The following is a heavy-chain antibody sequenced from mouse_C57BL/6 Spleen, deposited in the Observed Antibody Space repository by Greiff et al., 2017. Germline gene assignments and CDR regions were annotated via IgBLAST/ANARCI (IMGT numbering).Heavy chain of an antibody. J-gene: IGHJ3*01. CDR2: ISSGSSTI. D-gene: IGHD3-2*02. Sequence: EVQVVESGGGLVKPGGSLKLSCAASGFTFSDYGMHWVRQAPEKGLEWVANISSGSSTIYYADTVKGRFTISRDNAKNTLFLQMTSLRSEDTAMYYCAREGQLRLRFAYWGQGTLVAVSA. CDR3: AREGQLRLRFAY. CDR1: GFTFSDYG. V-gene: IGHV5-17*01.